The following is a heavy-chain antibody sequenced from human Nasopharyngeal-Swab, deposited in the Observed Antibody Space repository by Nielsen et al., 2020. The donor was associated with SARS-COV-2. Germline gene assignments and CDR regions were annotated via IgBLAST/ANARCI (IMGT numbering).Heavy chain of an antibody. CDR3: ARDIPAAIEKGFPSFLHLSYGMDV. CDR2: ISYDGSNK. V-gene: IGHV3-30-3*01. D-gene: IGHD2-2*01. CDR1: GFTFSSYA. J-gene: IGHJ6*02. Sequence: GESLKISCAASGFTFSSYAMHWVRQAPGKGLEWVAVISYDGSNKYYADSVKGRFTISRDNSKNTLYLQMNSLRAEDTAVYYCARDIPAAIEKGFPSFLHLSYGMDVWGQGTTVTVSS.